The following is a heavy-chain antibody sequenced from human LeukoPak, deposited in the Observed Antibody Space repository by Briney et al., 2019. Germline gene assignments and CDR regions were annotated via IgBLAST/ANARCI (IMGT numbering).Heavy chain of an antibody. D-gene: IGHD6-13*01. J-gene: IGHJ4*02. Sequence: ASVKISCKASGYTFTSYDINWVRQATGQGLEWMGWMNPNSGNTGYAQKFQGRVTMTRNTSISTAYMELSSLRSEDTAVYYCARVGIAAAGHFDYWGQGTLVTVSS. CDR1: GYTFTSYD. CDR3: ARVGIAAAGHFDY. CDR2: MNPNSGNT. V-gene: IGHV1-8*01.